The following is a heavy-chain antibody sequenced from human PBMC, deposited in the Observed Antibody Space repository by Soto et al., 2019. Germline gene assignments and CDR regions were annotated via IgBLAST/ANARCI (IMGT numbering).Heavy chain of an antibody. CDR3: ARGGAFWSGSPPYYYYGMDV. D-gene: IGHD3-3*01. CDR1: GFTFSSYA. J-gene: IGHJ6*02. V-gene: IGHV3-30-3*01. Sequence: QVQLVESGGGVVQPGRSLRLSCAASGFTFSSYAMHWVRQAPGKGLEWVAVISYDGSNKYYADSVKGRVTISRDNSKNTLYLQMNSLRAEDTAVYYCARGGAFWSGSPPYYYYGMDVWCQGTTVTVSS. CDR2: ISYDGSNK.